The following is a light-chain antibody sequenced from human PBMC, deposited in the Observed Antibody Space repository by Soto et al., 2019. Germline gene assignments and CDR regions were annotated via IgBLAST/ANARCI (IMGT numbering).Light chain of an antibody. CDR2: GAS. J-gene: IGKJ1*01. V-gene: IGKV3-20*01. CDR3: QQYGNSPRT. CDR1: QSVSSSY. Sequence: IVLPQSPCTLSLSPGERSTLSCISIQSVSSSYLAWYQQRPGQAPRLLIYGASIRAAGVPDRFSGGGSGTDFTLTISRLEPEDFAVYYCQQYGNSPRTFGLGTKVDIK.